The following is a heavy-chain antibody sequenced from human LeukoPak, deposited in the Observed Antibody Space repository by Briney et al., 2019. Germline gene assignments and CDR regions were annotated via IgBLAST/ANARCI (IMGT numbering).Heavy chain of an antibody. CDR3: ARHVISGYSSGWYIDY. CDR2: IFHTGST. V-gene: IGHV4-38-2*02. Sequence: PSETLSLTCTVSGYSISDGNYWGWIRQPPGKGLEWIGSIFHTGSTYDNPSLKSRVTTSVDTSKNQFSLKLSSVTAADTAVYYCARHVISGYSSGWYIDYWGQETLVTVSS. CDR1: GYSISDGNY. D-gene: IGHD6-19*01. J-gene: IGHJ4*02.